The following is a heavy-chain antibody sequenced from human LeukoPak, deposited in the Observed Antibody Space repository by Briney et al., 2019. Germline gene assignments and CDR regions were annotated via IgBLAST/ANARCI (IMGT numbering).Heavy chain of an antibody. J-gene: IGHJ5*02. CDR2: IYYSGST. D-gene: IGHD6-19*01. Sequence: SETLSLTCTVSGGSISSGGYYWSWIRQHPGKGLEWIGYIYYSGSTNYNPSLKSRVTISVDTSRNQFSLKLSSVTAADTAVYYCARGQGSSGWYNWFDPWGQGTLVTVSS. V-gene: IGHV4-31*03. CDR3: ARGQGSSGWYNWFDP. CDR1: GGSISSGGYY.